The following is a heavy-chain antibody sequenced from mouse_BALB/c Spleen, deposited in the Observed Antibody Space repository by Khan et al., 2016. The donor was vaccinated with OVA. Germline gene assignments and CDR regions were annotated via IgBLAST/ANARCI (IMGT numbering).Heavy chain of an antibody. J-gene: IGHJ2*01. Sequence: QIQLVQSGPELRKPGETVKLSCPTSGYTFTDFRVNWVHQAPGMGLKWMACINTFTGKPTYGDDVKGRFAFSLDTSASPSYLQINNLKNEDMAAYFCSRNGHDESFYFDFWGQGTTLTVSS. CDR2: INTFTGKP. CDR3: SRNGHDESFYFDF. D-gene: IGHD2-3*01. V-gene: IGHV9-1*02. CDR1: GYTFTDFR.